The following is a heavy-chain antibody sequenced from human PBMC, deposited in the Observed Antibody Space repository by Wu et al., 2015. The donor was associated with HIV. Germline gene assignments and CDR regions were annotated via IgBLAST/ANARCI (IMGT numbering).Heavy chain of an antibody. D-gene: IGHD3-10*01. CDR1: GYTFTSYY. CDR2: INPSGGST. V-gene: IGHV1-46*01. Sequence: QVQLVQSGAEVKKPGASVKVSCKASGYTFTSYYMHWVRQAPGQGLEWMGIINPSGGSTSYAQKFQGRVTMTRDTSTSTVYMELSSLRSEDTAVYYCARDGSLNYYGSGSYYNANWFDPWGQG. J-gene: IGHJ5*02. CDR3: ARDGSLNYYGSGSYYNANWFDP.